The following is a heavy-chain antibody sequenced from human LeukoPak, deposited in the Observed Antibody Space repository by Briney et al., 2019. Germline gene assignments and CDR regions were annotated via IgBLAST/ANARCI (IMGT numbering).Heavy chain of an antibody. J-gene: IGHJ3*01. CDR2: ISTYNGNT. CDR3: ARTQWLEDAFDF. CDR1: DDTFSNYG. D-gene: IGHD6-19*01. V-gene: IGHV1-18*01. Sequence: ASVKVSCKASDDTFSNYGISWVRRAPGQGLEWMGWISTYNGNTHYAQKFQGRVTMTTDTSTNIAYLELRDLRSDDTAVYYCARTQWLEDAFDFWGQGTVVTVSS.